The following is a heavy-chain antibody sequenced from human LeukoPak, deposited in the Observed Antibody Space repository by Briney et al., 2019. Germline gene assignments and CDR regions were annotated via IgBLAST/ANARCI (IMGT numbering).Heavy chain of an antibody. CDR2: ISAYNGNT. V-gene: IGHV1-18*01. J-gene: IGHJ6*02. CDR1: GYTFTSYG. Sequence: GASLKVSCKASGYTFTSYGISWVRQAPGQGLEWMGCISAYNGNTNYAQKFQGRVTMTRDTYITTAYMELSRVSSDDTAVYYCARALISDDYVFMDVWGQGTTVTVSS. D-gene: IGHD3-16*01. CDR3: ARALISDDYVFMDV.